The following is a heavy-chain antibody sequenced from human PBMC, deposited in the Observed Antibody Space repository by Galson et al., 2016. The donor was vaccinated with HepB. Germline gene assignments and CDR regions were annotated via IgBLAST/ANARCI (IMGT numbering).Heavy chain of an antibody. Sequence: SLRLSCAASGFTFSDYGMHWVRQAPGKGLEWVAVIWYDGSKRYYADSVKGRFTIPRDNPKNILFLQMNSLRDDDTAVYYCAREVIGTKDMDVWGQGTTVTVSS. J-gene: IGHJ6*02. CDR3: AREVIGTKDMDV. D-gene: IGHD1-7*01. CDR1: GFTFSDYG. V-gene: IGHV3-33*01. CDR2: IWYDGSKR.